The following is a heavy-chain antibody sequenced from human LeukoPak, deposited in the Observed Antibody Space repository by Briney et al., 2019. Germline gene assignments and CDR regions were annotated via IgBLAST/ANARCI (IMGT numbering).Heavy chain of an antibody. CDR2: LPPDELDI. D-gene: IGHD6-6*01. CDR3: VGTIAARGSEY. CDR1: GFTFSSYA. Sequence: GGSLRLSCAASGFTFSSYAMHWVRQAPGMGLVWVSRLPPDELDIIYADSVKGRFTASRDNAKNTVYLQMNNLRADDTAMYYCVGTIAARGSEYWGQGALVTVSS. J-gene: IGHJ4*02. V-gene: IGHV3-74*01.